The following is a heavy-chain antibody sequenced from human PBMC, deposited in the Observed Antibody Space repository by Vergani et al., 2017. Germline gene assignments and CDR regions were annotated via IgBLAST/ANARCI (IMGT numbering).Heavy chain of an antibody. Sequence: EVQLLESGGGLVQPGGSLRLSCAASGFTFSSYAMSWVRQAPGKGLEWVSAISGSGGSTYYADSVKGRFTISRDNSKNTLYLQMNSLRAEDTAVYYCAKDVGDGPGTPTIGGAFDIWGQGTMVTVSS. CDR1: GFTFSSYA. J-gene: IGHJ3*02. V-gene: IGHV3-23*01. D-gene: IGHD1/OR15-1a*01. CDR2: ISGSGGST. CDR3: AKDVGDGPGTPTIGGAFDI.